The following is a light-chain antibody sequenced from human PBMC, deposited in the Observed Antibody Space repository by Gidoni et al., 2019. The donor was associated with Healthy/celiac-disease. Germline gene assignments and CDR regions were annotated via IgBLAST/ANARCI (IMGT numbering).Light chain of an antibody. CDR3: MQALQTPPT. V-gene: IGKV2-28*01. CDR2: LGS. J-gene: IGKJ2*01. CDR1: QSLLHSNGYNY. Sequence: VMTQSPLSLPVTPGEPASISCRSSQSLLHSNGYNYLDWYLQKPGQSPQLLIYLGSNRASGVPDRFSGSGSGTDFTLKISRVEAEDVGVYYCMQALQTPPTFGQGTKLEIK.